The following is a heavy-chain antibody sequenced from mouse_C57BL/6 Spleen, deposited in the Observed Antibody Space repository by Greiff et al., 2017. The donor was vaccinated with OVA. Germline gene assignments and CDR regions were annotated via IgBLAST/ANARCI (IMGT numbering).Heavy chain of an antibody. D-gene: IGHD1-1*01. J-gene: IGHJ2*01. Sequence: VQGVESGPELVKPGASVKISCKASGYAFSSSWMNWVKQRPGKGLEWIGRIYPGDGDTNYNGKFKGKATLTADKSSSTAYMQLSSLTSEDSAVYFCARDYYGSRDGNYFDYWGQGTTLTVSS. CDR3: ARDYYGSRDGNYFDY. CDR1: GYAFSSSW. V-gene: IGHV1-82*01. CDR2: IYPGDGDT.